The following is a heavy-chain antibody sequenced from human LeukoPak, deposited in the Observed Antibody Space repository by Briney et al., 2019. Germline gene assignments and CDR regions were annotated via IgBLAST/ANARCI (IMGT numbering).Heavy chain of an antibody. D-gene: IGHD3-16*01. V-gene: IGHV3-21*01. J-gene: IGHJ4*02. Sequence: GGSLRLSCAASGFTFSSYSMNWVRQAPGKGLEWVSSISSSSSYIYYADSVKSRFTISRDNAKNSLYLQMNSLRAEDTAVYYCARESLIDDGDGLLDYWGQGTLVTVSS. CDR1: GFTFSSYS. CDR3: ARESLIDDGDGLLDY. CDR2: ISSSSSYI.